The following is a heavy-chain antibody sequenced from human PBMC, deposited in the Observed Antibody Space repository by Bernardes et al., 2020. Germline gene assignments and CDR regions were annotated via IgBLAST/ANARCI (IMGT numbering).Heavy chain of an antibody. CDR1: GGSISSSSYY. CDR2: IYYSGST. V-gene: IGHV4-39*01. D-gene: IGHD3-3*01. Sequence: SETLSLTCTVSGGSISSSSYYWGWIRQPPGKGLEWIGSIYYSGSTYYNPSLKSRVTISVDTSKNQFSLKLSSVTAADTAVYYCARLDADDFPFDYWGQGTLVTVSS. J-gene: IGHJ4*02. CDR3: ARLDADDFPFDY.